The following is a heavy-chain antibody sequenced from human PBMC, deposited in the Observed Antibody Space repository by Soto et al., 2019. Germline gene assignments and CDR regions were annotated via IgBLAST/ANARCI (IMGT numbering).Heavy chain of an antibody. D-gene: IGHD4-17*01. CDR3: AKDKHGDSYYFDY. V-gene: IGHV3-9*01. CDR2: ISWNSGSI. CDR1: GFTFDDYA. J-gene: IGHJ4*02. Sequence: EVQLVESGGGLVQPGRSLRLSCAASGFTFDDYAMHWVRQAPGKGLEWVSGISWNSGSIGYADSVKGRFTISRDNAKNSLYLQMNSLRAEDTALYYCAKDKHGDSYYFDYWGQGTLATVSS.